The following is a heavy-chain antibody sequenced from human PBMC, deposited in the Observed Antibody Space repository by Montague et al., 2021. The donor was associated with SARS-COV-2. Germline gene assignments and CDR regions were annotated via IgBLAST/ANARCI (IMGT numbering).Heavy chain of an antibody. CDR2: IYNSWST. J-gene: IGHJ4*02. CDR1: GGSISSSGYY. Sequence: SETLSLTCTVSGGSISSSGYYWGWIRQPPGKGLESIGSIYNSWSTYYNPSLKSRGTISVDTSKNQFSLKLSSVTSADTAVYYCARLGSGSYYTLDYWGQGTLVTVSS. CDR3: ARLGSGSYYTLDY. V-gene: IGHV4-39*01. D-gene: IGHD3-10*01.